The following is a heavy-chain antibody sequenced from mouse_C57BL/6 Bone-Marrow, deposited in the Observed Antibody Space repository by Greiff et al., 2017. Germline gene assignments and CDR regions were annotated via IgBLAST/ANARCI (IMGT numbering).Heavy chain of an antibody. V-gene: IGHV1-81*01. CDR1: GYTFTSYG. D-gene: IGHD2-3*01. J-gene: IGHJ3*01. Sequence: QVHVKQSGAELARPGASVKLSCKASGYTFTSYGISWVKQRTGQGLEWIGEIYPRSGNTYYNEKFKGKATLTADKSSSTAYMELRSLTSEDSAVYFCARGWLLLAYWGQGTLVTVSA. CDR2: IYPRSGNT. CDR3: ARGWLLLAY.